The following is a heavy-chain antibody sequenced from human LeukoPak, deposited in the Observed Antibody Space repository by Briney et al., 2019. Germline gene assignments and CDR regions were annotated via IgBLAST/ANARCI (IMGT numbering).Heavy chain of an antibody. CDR2: ISTNNGNT. CDR1: GYTFTSYG. CDR3: ARDPGYCTGGSCYRGAFDI. J-gene: IGHJ3*02. V-gene: IGHV1-18*01. D-gene: IGHD2-15*01. Sequence: ASVKVSCKASGYTFTSYGISWVRQAPGQGLEWMGWISTNNGNTNYAQKLQGRVIMTTDTSTSTVYMDLRSLRSDDTAVYYCARDPGYCTGGSCYRGAFDIWGQGTKVTVSS.